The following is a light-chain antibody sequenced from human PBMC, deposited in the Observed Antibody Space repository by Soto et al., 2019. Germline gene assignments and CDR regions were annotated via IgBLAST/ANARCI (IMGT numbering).Light chain of an antibody. CDR1: QSVSSSY. CDR3: QQYASSPVYT. Sequence: EIVLTQSPGTLSLSPGERATLSCRASQSVSSSYLAWYQQKPGQAPRLLIYGASSRATGSTDRFSGSGSGTDFTLTISRLEPEDFAVYYCQQYASSPVYTFGQGTKLEIK. CDR2: GAS. J-gene: IGKJ2*01. V-gene: IGKV3-20*01.